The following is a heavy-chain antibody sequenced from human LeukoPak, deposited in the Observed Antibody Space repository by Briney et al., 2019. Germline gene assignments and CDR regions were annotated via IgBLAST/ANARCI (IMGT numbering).Heavy chain of an antibody. CDR3: AHNGLYH. CDR1: GFSLSTSGVG. J-gene: IGHJ5*02. CDR2: IYWNDDQ. Sequence: SGPTLVKPTQTLTLTCTFSGFSLSTSGVGVAWIRQSPGQALEWLAVIYWNDDQRYNPSLKRRVTITKDNSKNQVVLTMTNMDPADTATYHCAHNGLYHWGQGTLVTVSS. D-gene: IGHD2-15*01. V-gene: IGHV2-5*01.